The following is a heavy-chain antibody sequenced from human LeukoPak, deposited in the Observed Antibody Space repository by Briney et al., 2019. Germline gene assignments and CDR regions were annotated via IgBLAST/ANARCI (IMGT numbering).Heavy chain of an antibody. D-gene: IGHD2-15*01. J-gene: IGHJ6*02. CDR1: GGSISSGSYY. CDR3: ARGPLVGLASYYYYGMDV. Sequence: PSETLSLTCTVSGGSISSGSYYWGWIRQPPGKGLEWIGSIYYNGNTYYNPSLKSRVTMSVDTSKHQFSLKLSSVTAADTAVYYCARGPLVGLASYYYYGMDVWGQGTTVTVSS. V-gene: IGHV4-39*01. CDR2: IYYNGNT.